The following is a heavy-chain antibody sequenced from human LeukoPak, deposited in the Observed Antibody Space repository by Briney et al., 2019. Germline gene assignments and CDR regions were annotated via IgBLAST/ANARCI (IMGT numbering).Heavy chain of an antibody. CDR1: GGSLSSGSYY. J-gene: IGHJ3*02. V-gene: IGHV4-61*02. CDR3: ARDYYDFWSGLRDAFDI. CDR2: IYTSGST. Sequence: PSETLSLTCTVSGGSLSSGSYYWSWIRQPAGKGLEWIGRIYTSGSTNYNPSLKSRVTISVDPSKNQFSLKLSSVTAADTAVYYCARDYYDFWSGLRDAFDIWGQGTMVTVSS. D-gene: IGHD3-3*01.